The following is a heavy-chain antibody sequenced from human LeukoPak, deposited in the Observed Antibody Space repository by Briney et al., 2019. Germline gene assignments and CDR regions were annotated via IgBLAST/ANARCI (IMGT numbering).Heavy chain of an antibody. V-gene: IGHV3-9*01. CDR3: AKDMTPHSLAPFHYFDY. D-gene: IGHD1-26*01. J-gene: IGHJ4*02. Sequence: GGSLRLSCAASGFTFDDYAMHWVRQAPGKGLEWVSGISWNSGSIGYADSVKGRFTISRDNAKNSLYLQMNSLRAEDTALYYCAKDMTPHSLAPFHYFDYWGQGTLVTVSS. CDR2: ISWNSGSI. CDR1: GFTFDDYA.